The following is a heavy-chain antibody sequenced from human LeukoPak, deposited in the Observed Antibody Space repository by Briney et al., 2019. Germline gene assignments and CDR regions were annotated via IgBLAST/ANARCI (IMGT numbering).Heavy chain of an antibody. J-gene: IGHJ6*02. CDR1: GFTFSDYY. CDR3: ARDYDFWSGYYFSGYYYGMDV. CDR2: ISSSGSTI. Sequence: SGGSLRLSCAASGFTFSDYYMSWIRQAPGKGLEWVSYISSSGSTIYYADSVKGRFTISRDNAKNSLYLQMNSLRAEDTAVYYCARDYDFWSGYYFSGYYYGMDVWGQGTTVTVSS. V-gene: IGHV3-11*04. D-gene: IGHD3-3*01.